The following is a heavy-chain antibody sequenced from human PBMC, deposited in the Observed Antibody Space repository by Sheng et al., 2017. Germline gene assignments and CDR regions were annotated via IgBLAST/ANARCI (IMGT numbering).Heavy chain of an antibody. CDR1: GGSFSGYY. D-gene: IGHD5-18*01. J-gene: IGHJ4*02. V-gene: IGHV4-34*01. CDR3: ARGPKIQLWLPVSRAFNY. CDR2: INHSGST. Sequence: QVQLQQWGAGLLKPSETLSLTCAVYGGSFSGYYWSWIRQPPGKGLEWIGEINHSGSTNYNPSLKSRVTISVDTSKNQFSLKLSSVTAADTAVYYCARGPKIQLWLPVSRAFNYWGQGTLVTVSS.